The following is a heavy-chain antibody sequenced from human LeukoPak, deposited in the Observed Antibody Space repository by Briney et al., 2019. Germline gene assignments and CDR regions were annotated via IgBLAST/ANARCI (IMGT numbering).Heavy chain of an antibody. CDR1: GFTFSSYW. D-gene: IGHD1-1*01. V-gene: IGHV3-23*01. J-gene: IGHJ4*02. Sequence: GGSLRLSCAASGFTFSSYWMSWVRQAPGKGLEWVSAISGSGGSTYYADSVKGRFTISRDNSKNTLYLQMNSLRAEDTAVYYCAKDTSRLERHFDYWGQGTLVTVSS. CDR2: ISGSGGST. CDR3: AKDTSRLERHFDY.